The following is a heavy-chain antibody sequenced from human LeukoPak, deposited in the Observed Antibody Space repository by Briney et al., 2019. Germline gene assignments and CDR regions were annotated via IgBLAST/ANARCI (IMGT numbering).Heavy chain of an antibody. CDR2: ISSSGSTI. Sequence: GGSLRLSCAASGFTFSDYYMSWIRQAPGKGLEWVSYISSSGSTIYYADSVKGRFTISRDNAKNSLYLQMNSLRAEDTAVYYCARDFQYDYVWGALPQRGTDYWGQGTLVTVSS. V-gene: IGHV3-11*04. CDR1: GFTFSDYY. CDR3: ARDFQYDYVWGALPQRGTDY. J-gene: IGHJ4*02. D-gene: IGHD3-16*01.